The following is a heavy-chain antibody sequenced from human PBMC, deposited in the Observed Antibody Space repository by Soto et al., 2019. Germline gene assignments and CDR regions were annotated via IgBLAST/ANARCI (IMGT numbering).Heavy chain of an antibody. V-gene: IGHV1-18*01. CDR3: ATLLHQTNWSDY. Sequence: GASVKVSCKASGCTFTSYGISWVRQAPGQGLEWMGWISAYNGETIYAQKFQGRVTMTEDTSTDTAYMELSSLRSEDTAVYYCATLLHQTNWSDYWGQGTLVTVSS. CDR1: GCTFTSYG. CDR2: ISAYNGET. D-gene: IGHD1-1*01. J-gene: IGHJ4*02.